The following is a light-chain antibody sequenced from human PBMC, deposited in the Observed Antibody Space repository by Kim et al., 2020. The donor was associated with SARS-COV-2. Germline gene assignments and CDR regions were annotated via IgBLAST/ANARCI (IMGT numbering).Light chain of an antibody. V-gene: IGLV4-69*01. J-gene: IGLJ2*01. CDR3: QTWGTGIRV. Sequence: QLVLTQSPSASASLGASVNLTCTLSSGHSSYAIAWHQQQPEKGPRYLMKLNSDGSHTKGDGIPDRFSGSSSGAERYLIISSLQSEDEADYYCQTWGTGIRVFGGGTKVTVL. CDR2: LNSDGSH. CDR1: SGHSSYA.